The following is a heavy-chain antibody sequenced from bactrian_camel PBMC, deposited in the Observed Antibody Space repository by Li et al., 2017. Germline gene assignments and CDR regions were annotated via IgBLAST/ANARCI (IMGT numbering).Heavy chain of an antibody. CDR3: AEGRGSRGEHCYSLNY. CDR1: GISLRSAFC. CDR2: MDSDDIT. D-gene: IGHD6*01. V-gene: IGHV3S53*01. Sequence: HVQLVESGGGSVQAGESLRLSCAGTGISLRSAFCVGWFRQTPGQEREGVAAMDSDDITSYADSVKGRFTISQDSAKSTVYLQLNNLQPDDTATYYCAEGRGSRGEHCYSLNYWGQGTQVTVS. J-gene: IGHJ4*01.